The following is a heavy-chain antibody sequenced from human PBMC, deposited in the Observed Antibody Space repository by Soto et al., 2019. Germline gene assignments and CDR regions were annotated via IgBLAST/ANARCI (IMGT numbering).Heavy chain of an antibody. CDR2: IVVGSGNT. D-gene: IGHD1-26*01. CDR1: GFTFTSSA. V-gene: IGHV1-58*01. CDR3: ARDGVDERATTVPFDY. J-gene: IGHJ4*02. Sequence: SVKVSCKASGFTFTSSAVQWVRQARGQRLEWIGWIVVGSGNTNYAQKFQERVTITRDMSTSTAYMELSRLRSDDTAVYYCARDGVDERATTVPFDYWGQGTLVTVSS.